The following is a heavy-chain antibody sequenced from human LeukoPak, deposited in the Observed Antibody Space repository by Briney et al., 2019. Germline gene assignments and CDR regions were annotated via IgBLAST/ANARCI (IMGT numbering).Heavy chain of an antibody. J-gene: IGHJ4*02. CDR3: ASYSSSWCY. D-gene: IGHD6-13*01. CDR2: INPNSGGT. Sequence: GASLKVSCKASGYTFTGYYMHWVRQAPGQGLEWMVWINPNSGGTNYAQKSQGRLTMTRDTSISTAYMELSRLRCDDTAVYSCASYSSSWCYWGQGTLVTVSS. V-gene: IGHV1-2*02. CDR1: GYTFTGYY.